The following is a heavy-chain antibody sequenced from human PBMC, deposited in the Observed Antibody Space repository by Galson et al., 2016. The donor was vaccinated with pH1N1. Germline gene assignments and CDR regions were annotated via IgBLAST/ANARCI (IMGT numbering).Heavy chain of an antibody. V-gene: IGHV5-51*01. CDR1: GYSFTRYW. CDR2: IFPGDSDT. Sequence: QSGAEVKKPGESLKISCKGSGYSFTRYWIGWVRQMPGKGLEWMGIIFPGDSDTRYSPSFQGQVTISADKSISTAYLQWSSLKASDTAMYYCGRHSGDGYRYGSERYFDYWGQGTLVTVSS. J-gene: IGHJ4*02. D-gene: IGHD5-18*01. CDR3: GRHSGDGYRYGSERYFDY.